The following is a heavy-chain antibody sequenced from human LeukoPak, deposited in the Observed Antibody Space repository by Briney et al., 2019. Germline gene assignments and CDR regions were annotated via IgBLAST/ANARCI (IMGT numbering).Heavy chain of an antibody. J-gene: IGHJ6*02. D-gene: IGHD2-2*01. CDR1: GGSISSYY. CDR2: IYYSGST. CDR3: ARGDIVVVPAAPGYYGMDV. V-gene: IGHV4-59*01. Sequence: SETLSLTCTVSGGSISSYYWSWIRQPPGKGLEWIGYIYYSGSTNYNPSLKSRVTISVDTSKNQFSLKLSSVTAADTAAYCCARGDIVVVPAAPGYYGMDVWGQGTTVTVSS.